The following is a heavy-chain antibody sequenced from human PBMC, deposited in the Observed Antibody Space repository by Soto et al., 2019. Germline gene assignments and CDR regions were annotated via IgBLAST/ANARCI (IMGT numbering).Heavy chain of an antibody. V-gene: IGHV3-30-3*01. D-gene: IGHD2-21*01. CDR1: GFTFSSYA. Sequence: GVSLRLSCAASGFTFSSYAMHWVRRAPGKGLEWVAVISYDGSNKYYADSVKGRFTISRDNSKNTLYLQMNSLRAEDTAVYYCARDVVPYYYYGMDVWGQGTTVTVSS. J-gene: IGHJ6*02. CDR3: ARDVVPYYYYGMDV. CDR2: ISYDGSNK.